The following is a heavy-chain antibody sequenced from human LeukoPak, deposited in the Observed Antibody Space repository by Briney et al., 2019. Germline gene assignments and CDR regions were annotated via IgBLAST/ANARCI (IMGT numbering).Heavy chain of an antibody. CDR3: TAGLGKSDFDY. D-gene: IGHD7-27*01. V-gene: IGHV3-15*01. Sequence: GGSLRLSCAASGFTFSNAYMSWVRQAPGKGLEWVGRIKTKTDGGTTEYAAPVKGRFTISRDDSKNTLYLQMLSLETEDTAVYYCTAGLGKSDFDYWGQGTLVTVSS. CDR1: GFTFSNAY. J-gene: IGHJ4*02. CDR2: IKTKTDGGTT.